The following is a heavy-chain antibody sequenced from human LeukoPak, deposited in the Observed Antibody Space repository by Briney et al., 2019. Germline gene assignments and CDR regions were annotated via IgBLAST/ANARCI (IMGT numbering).Heavy chain of an antibody. V-gene: IGHV4-59*01. CDR1: GGSISSYY. J-gene: IGHJ6*03. CDR3: ARASRGDYYYYYMDV. CDR2: IYYSGST. Sequence: PSETLSLTCTVSGGSISSYYWSWIRQPPGKGLEWIGYIYYSGSTNYNPSLKSRVTISVDTSKNQFSLKLSSVTAADTAVYYCARASRGDYYYYYMDVWGKGTRSPSP.